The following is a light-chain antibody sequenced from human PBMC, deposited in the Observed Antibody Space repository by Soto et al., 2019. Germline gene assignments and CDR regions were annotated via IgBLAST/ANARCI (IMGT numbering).Light chain of an antibody. CDR1: QSVSSW. Sequence: DIQTTQSPSTLSASVGDRVTITCRASQSVSSWLAWYQQKPGKVPKLLIYKASTLQSGVPSRFSGSGSGTEFTLTISSLQPDDFAAYYCQQYKSNPLTFGGGTKVEIK. J-gene: IGKJ4*01. V-gene: IGKV1-5*03. CDR2: KAS. CDR3: QQYKSNPLT.